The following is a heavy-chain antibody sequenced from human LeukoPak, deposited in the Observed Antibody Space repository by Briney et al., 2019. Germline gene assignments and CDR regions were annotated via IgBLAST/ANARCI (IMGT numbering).Heavy chain of an antibody. D-gene: IGHD1-1*01. CDR1: GFTFSSYN. CDR2: ISSSSSYI. J-gene: IGHJ4*02. V-gene: IGHV3-21*01. CDR3: ARDLSLGWNDVYFDY. Sequence: GGSLRLSCAASGFTFSSYNMNWVRQAPGKGLEWVSSISSSSSYIYYADSVKGRFTISRDNAKNSLYLQMNSLRAEDTAVYYCARDLSLGWNDVYFDYWGQGTLVTVSS.